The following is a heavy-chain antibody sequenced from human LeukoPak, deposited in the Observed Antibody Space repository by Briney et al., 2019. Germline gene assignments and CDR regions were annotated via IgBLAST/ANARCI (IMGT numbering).Heavy chain of an antibody. CDR3: ARIGDHYYGSGSYQSPNWFDP. CDR1: GYTFTGYY. Sequence: ASVKVSCKASGYTFTGYYMHWVRQAPGQGLEWMGWINPNSGGTNYAQKFRGRVTMTRDTSIRTAYMELTRLRSDDMAVYYCARIGDHYYGSGSYQSPNWFDPWGQGTLVTVSS. V-gene: IGHV1-2*02. J-gene: IGHJ5*02. CDR2: INPNSGGT. D-gene: IGHD3-10*01.